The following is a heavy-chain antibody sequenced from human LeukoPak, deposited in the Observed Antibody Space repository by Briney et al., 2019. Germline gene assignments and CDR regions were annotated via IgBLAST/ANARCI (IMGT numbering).Heavy chain of an antibody. Sequence: SETLSLTCTVSGGSMTSRNYYWGWIRQPPGKGPEWIGSIYYSGSTDYNPSLKDRVTIYVDTSKNRFSPKLSSVTAADTAVYFCARRWDDYGNYFDNWGQGTLVTVSS. D-gene: IGHD4-17*01. CDR1: GGSMTSRNYY. J-gene: IGHJ4*02. CDR3: ARRWDDYGNYFDN. CDR2: IYYSGST. V-gene: IGHV4-39*01.